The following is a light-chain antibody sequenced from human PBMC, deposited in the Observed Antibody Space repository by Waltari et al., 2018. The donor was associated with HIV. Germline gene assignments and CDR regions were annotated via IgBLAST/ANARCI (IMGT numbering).Light chain of an antibody. J-gene: IGLJ2*01. V-gene: IGLV2-8*01. CDR3: SSYAPTNNFYVL. CDR2: EVT. Sequence: QSALTQPPSASGSPGQSVTIPSTGTSSDIGGYNYVSWYQQHPGKAPKLIMTEVTKRPAGVPDRFSGSKSGNTASLTVSGLQAEDEAHYYCSSYAPTNNFYVLFGGGTALTVL. CDR1: SSDIGGYNY.